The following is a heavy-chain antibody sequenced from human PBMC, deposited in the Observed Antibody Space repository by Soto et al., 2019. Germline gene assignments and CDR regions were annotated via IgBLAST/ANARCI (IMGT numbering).Heavy chain of an antibody. CDR1: GFTFGDYA. Sequence: PGGSLRLSCTASGFTFGDYAMSWFRQAPGKGLEWVGFIRSKAYGGTTEYAASVKGRFTISRDDSKSIAYLQMNSLKTEDTAVYYCTRDTLARCSGGSCYYYYGMDVWGQGTTVTVSS. CDR3: TRDTLARCSGGSCYYYYGMDV. D-gene: IGHD2-15*01. CDR2: IRSKAYGGTT. V-gene: IGHV3-49*03. J-gene: IGHJ6*02.